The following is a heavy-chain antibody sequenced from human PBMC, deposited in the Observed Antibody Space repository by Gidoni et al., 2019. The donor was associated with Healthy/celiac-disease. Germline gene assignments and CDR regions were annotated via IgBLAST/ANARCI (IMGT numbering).Heavy chain of an antibody. Sequence: EVQLVQSGAEVKKPGESLKISCKGSGYSFTSYWIGWVRQMPGKGLEWMGIIYPGDSDTRYSPSFQGQVTISADKSISTAYLQWSSLKASDTAMYYCARQTAYYDFWSGYPFDYWGQGTLVTVSS. CDR1: GYSFTSYW. D-gene: IGHD3-3*01. J-gene: IGHJ4*02. CDR2: IYPGDSDT. V-gene: IGHV5-51*01. CDR3: ARQTAYYDFWSGYPFDY.